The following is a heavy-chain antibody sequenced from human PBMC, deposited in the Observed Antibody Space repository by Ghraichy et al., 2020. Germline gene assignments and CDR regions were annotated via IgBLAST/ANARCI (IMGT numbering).Heavy chain of an antibody. J-gene: IGHJ6*03. V-gene: IGHV3-9*01. CDR2: ISWNSGSI. CDR1: GFTFDDYA. D-gene: IGHD5-18*01. Sequence: GGSLRLSCAASGFTFDDYAMHWVRQAPGKGLEWVSGISWNSGSIGYADSVKGRFTISRDNAKNSLYLQMNSLRAEDTALYYCAKAPMGYSYGPANYMDVWGKGTTVTVSS. CDR3: AKAPMGYSYGPANYMDV.